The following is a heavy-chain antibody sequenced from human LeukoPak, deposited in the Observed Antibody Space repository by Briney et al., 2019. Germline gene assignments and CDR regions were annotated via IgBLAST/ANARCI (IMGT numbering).Heavy chain of an antibody. CDR2: MSPNSGNT. CDR1: GYTFTSYY. J-gene: IGHJ4*02. V-gene: IGHV1-8*02. CDR3: VRTPPNWGADY. D-gene: IGHD7-27*01. Sequence: ASVKVSCKASGYTFTSYYMHWVRQATGQGLEWMGWMSPNSGNTGCAQKFQGRVTMTRDTSISTAYMELSSLRSEDTAVYYCVRTPPNWGADYWGQGTLVTVSS.